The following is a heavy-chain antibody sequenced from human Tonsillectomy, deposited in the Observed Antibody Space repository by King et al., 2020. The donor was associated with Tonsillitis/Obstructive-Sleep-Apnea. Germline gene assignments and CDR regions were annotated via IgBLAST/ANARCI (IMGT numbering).Heavy chain of an antibody. V-gene: IGHV3-21*01. D-gene: IGHD2-15*01. J-gene: IGHJ4*02. Sequence: VQLVEAGGGLVKAGGYLRLYCAASGFTFSTYSMNWVRQAPGKGLEWVSTISSKSSYIFYADSVKGRFTISRDNAKTSLYLQMNSLRADDTAVYYCAREYCTGGSCHREGFDYWGQGTLVTVSS. CDR3: AREYCTGGSCHREGFDY. CDR2: ISSKSSYI. CDR1: GFTFSTYS.